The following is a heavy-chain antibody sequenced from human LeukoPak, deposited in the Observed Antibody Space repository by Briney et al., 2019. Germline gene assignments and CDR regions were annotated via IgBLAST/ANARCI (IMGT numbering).Heavy chain of an antibody. D-gene: IGHD3-3*01. CDR3: ARGDYDSTHLWVFYYYYMDV. V-gene: IGHV3-48*01. CDR1: GFTFSSYS. J-gene: IGHJ6*03. CDR2: ISSSTSTI. Sequence: GGSLRLSCAASGFTFSSYSMNWVRQAPGKGLEWVSYISSSTSTIFYADSVKGRFTISRDNSKNTLYLQMNSLRAGDTSVYYCARGDYDSTHLWVFYYYYMDVWGKGTTVTVSS.